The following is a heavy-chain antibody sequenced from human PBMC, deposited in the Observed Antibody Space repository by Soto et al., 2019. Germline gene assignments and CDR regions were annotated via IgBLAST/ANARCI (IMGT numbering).Heavy chain of an antibody. CDR3: AKGYSCGWRSWNYSYGMEV. CDR1: GYTFTSYD. D-gene: IGHD6-19*01. CDR2: MNPNSGNT. J-gene: IGHJ6*01. V-gene: IGHV1-8*01. Sequence: ASVKVSCKASGYTFTSYDINWVRQATGQGLEWMGWMNPNSGNTGYAQKFQGRVTMTRNTSISTAYMELSSLRSEDTAVYYCAKGYSCGWRSWNYSYGMEVWGQGTTVSVSS.